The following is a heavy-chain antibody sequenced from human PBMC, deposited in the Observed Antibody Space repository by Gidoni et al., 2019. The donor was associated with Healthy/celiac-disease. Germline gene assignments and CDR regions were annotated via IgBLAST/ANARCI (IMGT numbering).Heavy chain of an antibody. D-gene: IGHD4-17*01. CDR2: IRSKANSYAT. V-gene: IGHV3-73*01. Sequence: EVQLVESGGGLVQPGGSLKLSCAASGFTFSGSAMHWVRQASGKGLEWVGRIRSKANSYATAYAASVKGRFTISRDDSKNTAYLQMNSLKTEDTAVYYCTSTRIIDYGDYVGYWGQGTLVTVSS. CDR1: GFTFSGSA. CDR3: TSTRIIDYGDYVGY. J-gene: IGHJ4*02.